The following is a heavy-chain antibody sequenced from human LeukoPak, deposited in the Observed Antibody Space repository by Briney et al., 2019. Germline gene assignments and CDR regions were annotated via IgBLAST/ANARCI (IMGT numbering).Heavy chain of an antibody. CDR2: ISGSGGGT. V-gene: IGHV3-23*01. D-gene: IGHD3-16*01. Sequence: GGSLRLSCAASGFTFSSYAMSWVRQAPGKGLEWVSAISGSGGGTYYADSVKGRFTISRDNSKNTLYLQMNSLRAEDTAVYYCAKDYLVITFGGVQSFDYWGQGTLVTVSS. CDR1: GFTFSSYA. J-gene: IGHJ4*02. CDR3: AKDYLVITFGGVQSFDY.